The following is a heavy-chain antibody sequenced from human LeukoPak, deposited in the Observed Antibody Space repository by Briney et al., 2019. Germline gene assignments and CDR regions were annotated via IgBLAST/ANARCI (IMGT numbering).Heavy chain of an antibody. CDR2: IKQDGSEK. CDR1: GFTFSSYW. J-gene: IGHJ4*02. V-gene: IGHV3-7*01. Sequence: PGGSLRLSCAASGFTFSSYWMSWVRQAPGKGLEWVANIKQDGSEKYYVDSVKGRFTISRDNAKNSLYLQMNSLRAEDTAVYYCARVGADIVVVPAAVFYFDYWGQGTLVTVSS. D-gene: IGHD2-2*01. CDR3: ARVGADIVVVPAAVFYFDY.